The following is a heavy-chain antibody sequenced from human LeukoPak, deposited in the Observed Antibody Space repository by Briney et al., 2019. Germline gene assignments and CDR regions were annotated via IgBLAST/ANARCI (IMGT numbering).Heavy chain of an antibody. V-gene: IGHV4-34*01. D-gene: IGHD6-13*01. CDR1: GGSFSGYY. CDR2: INHSGST. Sequence: PSETLSRTCAVYGGSFSGYYWSWIRQPPGKGLEWIGEINHSGSTNYNPSLKSLVTISVNTFKNPFTQQLSPVSAADTAVYCCRRQHSSSWYSYYYYYMDVWGKGTTVTISS. CDR3: RRQHSSSWYSYYYYYMDV. J-gene: IGHJ6*03.